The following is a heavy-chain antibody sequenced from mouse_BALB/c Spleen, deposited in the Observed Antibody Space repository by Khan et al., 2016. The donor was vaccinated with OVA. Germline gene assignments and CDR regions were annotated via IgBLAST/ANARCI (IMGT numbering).Heavy chain of an antibody. Sequence: QVTLKESGPGILQPSQTLSLTCSFSGFSLSSSGMGVSWIRQPSGKGLEWLAHIYWDDDKRYNPSLKSRLTVSKDTSRNQVFLNITNVDTAETATYYCARSRWLHSYVMDYWGQGTSVIVSS. D-gene: IGHD2-3*01. CDR1: GFSLSSSGMG. CDR3: ARSRWLHSYVMDY. CDR2: IYWDDDK. V-gene: IGHV8-12*01. J-gene: IGHJ4*01.